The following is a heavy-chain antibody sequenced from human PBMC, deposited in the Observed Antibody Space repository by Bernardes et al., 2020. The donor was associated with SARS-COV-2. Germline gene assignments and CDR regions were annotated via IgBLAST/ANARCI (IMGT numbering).Heavy chain of an antibody. Sequence: GGSLRLSCAASGFTFSSYGMHWVRQAPGKGLEWVAVIWYDGSNKYYADSVKGRFTISRDNSKNTLYLKMNSLRAEDTAVYYCARDREVAAFDYWGQGTLVTVSS. CDR1: GFTFSSYG. J-gene: IGHJ4*02. CDR3: ARDREVAAFDY. CDR2: IWYDGSNK. D-gene: IGHD2-15*01. V-gene: IGHV3-33*01.